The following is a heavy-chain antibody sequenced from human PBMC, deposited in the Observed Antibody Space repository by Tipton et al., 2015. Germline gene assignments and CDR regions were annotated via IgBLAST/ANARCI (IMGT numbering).Heavy chain of an antibody. CDR1: GFTFISYA. V-gene: IGHV1-18*01. CDR3: ARNSRPVIGSGWFDL. Sequence: QVQLVQSGAEVKKPGASVKVSCKASGFTFISYAISWVRQAPGQGLEWMGYISAYSDNTNYEQKFQGRLTMTTDTSTSTAYMEPKSLRSDDTAVYYCARNSRPVIGSGWFDLWGQGTLVTVSS. J-gene: IGHJ5*02. D-gene: IGHD2-21*01. CDR2: ISAYSDNT.